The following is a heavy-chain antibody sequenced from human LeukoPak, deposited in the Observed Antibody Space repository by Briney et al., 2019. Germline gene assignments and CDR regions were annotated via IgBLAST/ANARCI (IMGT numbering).Heavy chain of an antibody. CDR3: ARDQLIVVPTAAYNWFDS. V-gene: IGHV4-59*12. J-gene: IGHJ5*01. CDR1: GGSISSYY. Sequence: SETLSLTCTVSGGSISSYYWSWIRQPPGKGLEWIGYIYYSGSTNYNPSLKSRVTISVDTSKNQFSLNLTSVTAADTAVYYCARDQLIVVPTAAYNWFDSWGQGTLVTVSP. D-gene: IGHD2-2*01. CDR2: IYYSGST.